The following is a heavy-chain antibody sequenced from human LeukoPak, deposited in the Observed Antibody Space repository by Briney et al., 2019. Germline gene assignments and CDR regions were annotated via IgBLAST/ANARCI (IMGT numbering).Heavy chain of an antibody. D-gene: IGHD2-8*01. CDR3: ARDPWSYYYMDV. V-gene: IGHV4-59*01. J-gene: IGHJ6*03. Sequence: SETLSLTCTVSGGSISSYYWSWIRQPPGKGLEWIGYIYYSGSTYYNPSLKSRVTISVDTSKNQFSLKLSSVTAADTAVYYCARDPWSYYYMDVWGKGTTVTVSS. CDR2: IYYSGST. CDR1: GGSISSYY.